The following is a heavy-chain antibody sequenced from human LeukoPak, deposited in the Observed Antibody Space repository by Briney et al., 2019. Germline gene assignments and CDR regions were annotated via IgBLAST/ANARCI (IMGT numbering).Heavy chain of an antibody. Sequence: RGSLRLSCAASGFTFSSYAMSWVRQAPGKGLEWVSAISGSGGSTYYADSVKSRFTISRDNFKNTLYPQMNSLRSEDTALYFCAKFRGQWLVLGIGDYWGQGTLVTVSS. D-gene: IGHD6-19*01. CDR3: AKFRGQWLVLGIGDY. CDR1: GFTFSSYA. CDR2: ISGSGGST. J-gene: IGHJ4*02. V-gene: IGHV3-23*01.